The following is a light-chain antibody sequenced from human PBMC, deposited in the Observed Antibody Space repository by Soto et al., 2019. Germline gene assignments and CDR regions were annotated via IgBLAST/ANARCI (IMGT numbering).Light chain of an antibody. CDR1: HNIDTY. J-gene: IGKJ5*01. CDR3: QQTYSLPPDIT. CDR2: AAS. Sequence: IHLTQTPSSLSASVGDRVTITCRASHNIDTYLNWYQQKPGKAPILLIYAASSLQSGVPSRFSGSGSGTDFTLTISSLQPEDFATYYCQQTYSLPPDITFGQGTRLEI. V-gene: IGKV1-39*01.